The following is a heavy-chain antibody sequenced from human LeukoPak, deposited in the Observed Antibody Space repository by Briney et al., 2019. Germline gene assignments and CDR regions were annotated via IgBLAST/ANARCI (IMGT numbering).Heavy chain of an antibody. Sequence: SETLSLTCAVYGGSFSGYYWSWMRQPPGKGLEWIGEINHRRSTNYNPSLKSRVTISVDSSKNQISLKVSSVTAADTAVYYCARGGGYSGYYLDNWGQGTLVTVSS. CDR2: INHRRST. CDR1: GGSFSGYY. V-gene: IGHV4-34*01. CDR3: ARGGGYSGYYLDN. J-gene: IGHJ4*02. D-gene: IGHD5-12*01.